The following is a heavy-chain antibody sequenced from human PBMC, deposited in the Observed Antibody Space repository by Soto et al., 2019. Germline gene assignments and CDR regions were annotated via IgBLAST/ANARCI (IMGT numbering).Heavy chain of an antibody. D-gene: IGHD1-7*01. V-gene: IGHV3-48*01. CDR2: ISDTRRTR. J-gene: IGHJ4*02. CDR3: ARRAGAALELRFFDF. CDR1: GFTFNSFS. Sequence: VQLVESGGGLVQRGGSLRLSCAASGFTFNSFSMIWVRQLAGRGLEWVSYISDTRRTRYYGDSVEGRFTVSRANARNSLSLQKSSLRVEDTGLYYCARRAGAALELRFFDFCGQGNLVTVSP.